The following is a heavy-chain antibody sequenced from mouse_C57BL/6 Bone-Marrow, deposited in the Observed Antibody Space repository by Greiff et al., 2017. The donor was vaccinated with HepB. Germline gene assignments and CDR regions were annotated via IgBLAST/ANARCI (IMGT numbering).Heavy chain of an antibody. CDR1: GYTFTGYW. CDR3: ARGVIYYSGSSSYAMDY. D-gene: IGHD1-1*01. J-gene: IGHJ4*01. Sequence: QVQLQQSGAELMKPGASVKLSCKATGYTFTGYWIEWVKQRPGHGLEWIGEILPGSGSTNYNEKFKGKATFTADTSSNTAYMQLSSLTTEDSAIYYCARGVIYYSGSSSYAMDYWGQGTSVTVSS. V-gene: IGHV1-9*01. CDR2: ILPGSGST.